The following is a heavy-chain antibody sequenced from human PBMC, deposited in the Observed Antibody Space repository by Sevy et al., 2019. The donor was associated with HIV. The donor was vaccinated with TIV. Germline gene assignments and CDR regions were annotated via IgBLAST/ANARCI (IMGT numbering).Heavy chain of an antibody. V-gene: IGHV1-69*10. D-gene: IGHD2-21*02. CDR3: ASVRPCGGDCYFSDT. CDR2: IIPSVGIA. CDR1: GGTLNNYG. Sequence: ASVKVTCKASGGTLNNYGMNWVRQAPGQGLDWMGGIIPSVGIASYAQKIQGRAAITADESTSTIYLEVGRLRSDDTAVYFCASVRPCGGDCYFSDTWGQGTLVTVSS. J-gene: IGHJ5*02.